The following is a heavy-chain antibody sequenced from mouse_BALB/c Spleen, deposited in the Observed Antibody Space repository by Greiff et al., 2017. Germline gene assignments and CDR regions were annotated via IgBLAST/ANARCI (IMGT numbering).Heavy chain of an antibody. J-gene: IGHJ2*01. D-gene: IGHD4-1*01. Sequence: VQLQQSGAELAKPGASVKMSCKASGYTFTSYWMHWVKQRPGQGLEWIGYINPSTGYTEYNQKFKDKATLTADKSSSTAYMQLSSLTSEDSAVYYCARGANWDNFDYWGQGTTLTVSS. CDR1: GYTFTSYW. V-gene: IGHV1-7*01. CDR2: INPSTGYT. CDR3: ARGANWDNFDY.